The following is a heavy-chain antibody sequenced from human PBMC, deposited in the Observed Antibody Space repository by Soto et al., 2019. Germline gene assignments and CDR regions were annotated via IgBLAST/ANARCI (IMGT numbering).Heavy chain of an antibody. CDR1: GFTFSKYD. J-gene: IGHJ3*01. CDR2: IGTHSDT. CDR3: TRSPNGNFPSGNAFDL. V-gene: IGHV3-13*01. D-gene: IGHD2-8*01. Sequence: GGSLRLSCAASGFTFSKYDMFWVRQGTGKSLEWVSAIGTHSDTFYPDSVKGRFTISRENAKSSLYLQMNSLRDGDTAVYYCTRSPNGNFPSGNAFDLWGQGTMVTVSS.